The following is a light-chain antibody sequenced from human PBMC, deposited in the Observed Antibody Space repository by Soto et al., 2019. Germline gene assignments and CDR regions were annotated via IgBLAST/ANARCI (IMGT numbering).Light chain of an antibody. CDR2: GNS. J-gene: IGLJ1*01. V-gene: IGLV1-40*01. Sequence: QSVLTQPPSVSGAPGQRVTISCTGSSSNIGATYDVQWYQQLPGTAPKLLIYGNSNRPSGVSNRFSGSKSGNTASLTISGLQAEDEADYYCSSYTTTSTLYVFGTGTKLTVL. CDR3: SSYTTTSTLYV. CDR1: SSNIGATYD.